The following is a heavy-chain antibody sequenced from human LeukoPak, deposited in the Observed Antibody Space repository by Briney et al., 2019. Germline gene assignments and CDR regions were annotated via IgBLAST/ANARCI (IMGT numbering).Heavy chain of an antibody. CDR1: GWSFSGYY. V-gene: IGHV4-34*01. CDR2: INHSGGT. Sequence: SETLSLTCAVYGWSFSGYYWSWIRQPPGRGLDGIGEINHSGGTNYNPSLKSRVTISVDTSKNQFSLKLSSVTAADTAMYYCARGYGSGSYWVYWGQGTLVTVSS. J-gene: IGHJ4*02. CDR3: ARGYGSGSYWVY. D-gene: IGHD3-10*01.